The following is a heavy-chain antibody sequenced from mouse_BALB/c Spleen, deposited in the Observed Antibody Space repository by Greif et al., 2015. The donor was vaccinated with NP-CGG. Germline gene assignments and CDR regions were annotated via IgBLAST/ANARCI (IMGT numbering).Heavy chain of an antibody. Sequence: VQLQQSGAELVRPGASVKLSCKASGYTFTSYWINWVKQRPGQGLEWIGNIYPSDSYTNYNQKFKDKATLTVDKSSSTAYMQLSSPTSEDSAVYYCTRSGDGYSFAYWGQGTLVTVSA. CDR2: IYPSDSYT. CDR1: GYTFTSYW. CDR3: TRSGDGYSFAY. D-gene: IGHD2-3*01. J-gene: IGHJ3*01. V-gene: IGHV1-69*02.